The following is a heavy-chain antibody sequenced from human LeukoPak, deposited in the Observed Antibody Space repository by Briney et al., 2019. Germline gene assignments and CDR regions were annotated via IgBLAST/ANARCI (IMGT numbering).Heavy chain of an antibody. CDR2: IYDSWNT. CDR3: ARDQIGYGLDY. Sequence: SETLSLTCIVSSGSFNNHYWSWIRQPPGKGLEWTGYIYDSWNTNYNPSLKSRVTISIDTSKNQFSLNLTSVTAADTAVSYCARDQIGYGLDYWGQGTLVTVSS. CDR1: SGSFNNHY. V-gene: IGHV4-59*11. J-gene: IGHJ4*01. D-gene: IGHD5-18*01.